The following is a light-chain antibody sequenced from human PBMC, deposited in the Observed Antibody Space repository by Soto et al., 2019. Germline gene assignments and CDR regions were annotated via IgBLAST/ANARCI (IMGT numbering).Light chain of an antibody. Sequence: DIQMTQSPSSLSASVGDRVTITCRASQSISSYLNWYQQKPGKVPKLLIYAASSLQSGVPSRFSGSGSGIDFTLTISSLQPEDFATYYCQQSYSTPRTFGQGTKVDIK. CDR1: QSISSY. J-gene: IGKJ1*01. V-gene: IGKV1-39*01. CDR3: QQSYSTPRT. CDR2: AAS.